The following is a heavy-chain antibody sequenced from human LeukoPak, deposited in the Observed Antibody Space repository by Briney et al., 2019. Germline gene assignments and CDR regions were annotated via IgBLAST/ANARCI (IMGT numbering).Heavy chain of an antibody. J-gene: IGHJ3*02. V-gene: IGHV3-53*01. CDR1: GFTVSSNY. D-gene: IGHD1-26*01. CDR3: ARGGSYLSAFDI. CDR2: IYSGGST. Sequence: GSLRLSCAASGFTVSSNYMSWVRQAPGKGLEWVSIIYSGGSTFYADSVKGRFTISRDNSKNTLYLQMNNLRAEDTAVYYCARGGSYLSAFDIWGQGTMVTVSS.